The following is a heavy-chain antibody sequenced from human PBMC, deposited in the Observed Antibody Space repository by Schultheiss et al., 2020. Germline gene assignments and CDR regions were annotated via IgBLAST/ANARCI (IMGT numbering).Heavy chain of an antibody. CDR1: GFTFSSYG. CDR2: IKQDGSEK. J-gene: IGHJ4*02. V-gene: IGHV3-7*03. D-gene: IGHD6-19*01. Sequence: GGSLRLSCAASGFTFSSYGMHWVRQAPGKGLEWVANIKQDGSEKYYVDSVKGRFTISRDNAKNSLYLQMNSLRAEDTAVYYCARDLDGSSGWTPPFFDYWGQGTLVTVSS. CDR3: ARDLDGSSGWTPPFFDY.